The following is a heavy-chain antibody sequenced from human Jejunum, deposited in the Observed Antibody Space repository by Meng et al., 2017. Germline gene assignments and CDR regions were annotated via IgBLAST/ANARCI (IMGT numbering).Heavy chain of an antibody. Sequence: QVQLQESGPGLVKPSETLSLTCTVSGGSTSSYYWCWIRQASGKGLEWIWYIYSSGSTNYNPSLKSRVTISVDTSKNQFSLKVSSVTAADTAVYYCARWTPTRTGYYFDYWGQGTLVTVSS. CDR3: ARWTPTRTGYYFDY. CDR1: GGSTSSYY. CDR2: IYSSGST. V-gene: IGHV4-59*01. D-gene: IGHD1-14*01. J-gene: IGHJ4*02.